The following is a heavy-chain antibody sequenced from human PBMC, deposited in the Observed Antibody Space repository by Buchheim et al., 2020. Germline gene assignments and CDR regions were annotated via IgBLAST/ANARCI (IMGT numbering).Heavy chain of an antibody. CDR1: GFTFSRHG. D-gene: IGHD3-10*01. V-gene: IGHV3-33*01. CDR2: IWYDGSNK. J-gene: IGHJ6*03. CDR3: ARDGNYGSGSYARDYYYHYYMDV. Sequence: QVQLVESGGGVVQPGRSLRLSCAVSGFTFSRHGVHWVRQAPGKGLEWVAVIWYDGSNKYYADSVKGRFTISRDNSNNTLYLQMNSLRAEDTAVYYCARDGNYGSGSYARDYYYHYYMDVWGKGTT.